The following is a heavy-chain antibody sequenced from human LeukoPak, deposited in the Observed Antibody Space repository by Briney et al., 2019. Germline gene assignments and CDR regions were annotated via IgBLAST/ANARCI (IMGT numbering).Heavy chain of an antibody. CDR1: GFTFSSYA. Sequence: GGSLRLSCAASGFTFSSYAMSWVRQAPGKGLEWVSAISGSGADTSYADSVKGRFTISRDNSKNTLYLQMNSLRAEDTAVYYCAKEFMIVVVIVTFDSWGQGTLVTVSS. J-gene: IGHJ3*01. D-gene: IGHD3-22*01. CDR3: AKEFMIVVVIVTFDS. CDR2: ISGSGADT. V-gene: IGHV3-23*01.